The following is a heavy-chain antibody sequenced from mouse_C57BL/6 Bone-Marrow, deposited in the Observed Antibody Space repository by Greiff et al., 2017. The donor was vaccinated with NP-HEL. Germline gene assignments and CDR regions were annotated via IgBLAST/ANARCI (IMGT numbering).Heavy chain of an antibody. CDR2: IWSDGRT. D-gene: IGHD1-1*01. Sequence: QVQLKESGPGLVAPSQSLSITCTVSGFSLTSYGVHWVRQPPGKGLEWLVVIWSDGRTTYNSALKSRLSISKDTTKSQVFLKMNSHETDDTAMYYCARRGVEDYYAMDYWGQGTSVTVSS. J-gene: IGHJ4*01. V-gene: IGHV2-6*03. CDR1: GFSLTSYG. CDR3: ARRGVEDYYAMDY.